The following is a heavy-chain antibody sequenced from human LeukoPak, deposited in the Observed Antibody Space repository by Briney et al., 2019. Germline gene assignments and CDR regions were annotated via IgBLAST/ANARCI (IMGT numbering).Heavy chain of an antibody. Sequence: GASVKVSCKTSGYTFTRYGISWVRQAPGQGLEWMGWISAYNGNTNYAQKIQGRVTITTDTSTRTAYMELRSLRSDDTAVYYCARSVGPGTDGDYYYYYMDVWGKGTTVTVSS. V-gene: IGHV1-18*01. J-gene: IGHJ6*03. CDR3: ARSVGPGTDGDYYYYYMDV. D-gene: IGHD1-1*01. CDR1: GYTFTRYG. CDR2: ISAYNGNT.